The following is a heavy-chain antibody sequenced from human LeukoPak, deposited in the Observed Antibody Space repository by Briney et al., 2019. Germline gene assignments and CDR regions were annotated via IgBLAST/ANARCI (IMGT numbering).Heavy chain of an antibody. Sequence: PGGSLRLSCAASGFTFSSYAMRWVRQAPGKGLEWVSAISGSGGSTYYADSVKGRFTISRDNSKNTLYLQMNSLRAEDTAVYYCAKDHQRPSGWPEYFQHWGQGTLVTVSS. CDR1: GFTFSSYA. V-gene: IGHV3-23*01. J-gene: IGHJ1*01. D-gene: IGHD6-19*01. CDR2: ISGSGGST. CDR3: AKDHQRPSGWPEYFQH.